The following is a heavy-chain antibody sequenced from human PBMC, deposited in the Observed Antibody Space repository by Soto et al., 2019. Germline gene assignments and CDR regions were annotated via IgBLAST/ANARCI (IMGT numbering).Heavy chain of an antibody. CDR2: IYPGDSDT. CDR3: ARTAAAGKYYYGVDV. J-gene: IGHJ6*02. D-gene: IGHD6-13*01. V-gene: IGHV5-51*01. CDR1: GYSFTSYW. Sequence: PGESLKISCKGSGYSFTSYWIGWVRQMPGKGLEWMGIIYPGDSDTRYSPSFQGQVTISAGKSISTAYLQWSSLKASDTAIYYCARTAAAGKYYYGVDVWGQGTTVTVSS.